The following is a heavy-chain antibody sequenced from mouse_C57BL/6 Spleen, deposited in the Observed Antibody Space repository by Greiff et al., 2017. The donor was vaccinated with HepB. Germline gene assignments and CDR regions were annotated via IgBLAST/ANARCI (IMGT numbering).Heavy chain of an antibody. V-gene: IGHV1-31*01. D-gene: IGHD1-1*01. Sequence: VHVKQSGPELVKPGASVKISCKASGYSFTGYYMHWVKQSHGNILDWIGYIYPYNGVSSYNQKFKGKATLTVDKSSSTAYMELRSLTSEDSAVYYCVLLLRDGYFDVWGTGTTVTVSS. J-gene: IGHJ1*03. CDR3: VLLLRDGYFDV. CDR1: GYSFTGYY. CDR2: IYPYNGVS.